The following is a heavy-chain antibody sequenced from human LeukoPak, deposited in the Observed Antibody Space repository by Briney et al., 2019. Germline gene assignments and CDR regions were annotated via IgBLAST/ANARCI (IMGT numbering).Heavy chain of an antibody. Sequence: PGGSLRLSCAASGFTFSSYAMHWVRQAPGKGLEWVAVISYDGSNKYYADSVKGRFTISRDNSKNTLYLQMNSLRAEDTAVYYCARDQFAKDPSGLGAFDIWGQGTMVTVSS. CDR2: ISYDGSNK. J-gene: IGHJ3*02. CDR3: ARDQFAKDPSGLGAFDI. D-gene: IGHD4/OR15-4a*01. V-gene: IGHV3-30-3*01. CDR1: GFTFSSYA.